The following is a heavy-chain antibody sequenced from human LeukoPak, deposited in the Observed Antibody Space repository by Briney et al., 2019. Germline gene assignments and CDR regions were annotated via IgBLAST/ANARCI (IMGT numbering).Heavy chain of an antibody. Sequence: PGGSLRLSCAASGFTFSDYWMGWVRQAPGKGLEWVANIKQDGSEKYSVDSVKGRFTISRDNAKNSLYLQMDSLRAEDMALYYCARVSRGISANLCFEYWGQGTLVTVSS. J-gene: IGHJ4*02. CDR3: ARVSRGISANLCFEY. CDR1: GFTFSDYW. CDR2: IKQDGSEK. D-gene: IGHD2-15*01. V-gene: IGHV3-7*01.